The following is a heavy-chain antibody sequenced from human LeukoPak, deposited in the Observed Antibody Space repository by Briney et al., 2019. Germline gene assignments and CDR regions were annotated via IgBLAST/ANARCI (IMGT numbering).Heavy chain of an antibody. J-gene: IGHJ3*02. Sequence: GGSLRLSCAASGFSFSSYSMNWVRQAPGKGLEWVSVIYSGGSTYYADSVKGRFTISRDNSKNTLYLQMNSLRAEDTAVYYCARATVWFGELNAFDIWGQGTMVTVSS. CDR1: GFSFSSYS. CDR3: ARATVWFGELNAFDI. CDR2: IYSGGST. D-gene: IGHD3-10*01. V-gene: IGHV3-53*01.